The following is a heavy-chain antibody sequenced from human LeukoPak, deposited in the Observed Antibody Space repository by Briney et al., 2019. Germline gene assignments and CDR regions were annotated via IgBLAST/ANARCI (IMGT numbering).Heavy chain of an antibody. Sequence: SETLSLTCTVSGGSISSYYWSWIRQPPGKGLEWIGHIYYSGNTNYNPSLTSRVTISVDSSKNQFSLKLSYVTAADTAVYYCARVRLPYGMDVWGQGTTVTVSS. CDR1: GGSISSYY. V-gene: IGHV4-59*01. CDR3: ARVRLPYGMDV. CDR2: IYYSGNT. J-gene: IGHJ6*02.